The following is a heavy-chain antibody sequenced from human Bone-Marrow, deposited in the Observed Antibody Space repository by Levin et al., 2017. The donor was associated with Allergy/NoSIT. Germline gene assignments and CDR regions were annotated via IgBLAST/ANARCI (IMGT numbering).Heavy chain of an antibody. CDR3: ARHGWERHGMDV. V-gene: IGHV1-18*01. CDR2: ISPYNGNT. D-gene: IGHD1-1*01. Sequence: EASVKVSCKASGNTFTSYGVTWVRQAPGQGLEWMGWISPYNGNTNYAQKLQGRVIMTTETFTSTAYMEVRSLRSDDTAVYYCARHGWERHGMDVWGQGTTVTVSS. J-gene: IGHJ6*02. CDR1: GNTFTSYG.